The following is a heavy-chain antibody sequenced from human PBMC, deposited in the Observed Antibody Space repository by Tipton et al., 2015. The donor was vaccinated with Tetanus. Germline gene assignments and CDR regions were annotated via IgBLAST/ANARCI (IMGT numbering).Heavy chain of an antibody. V-gene: IGHV3-33*01. CDR2: IWSDGSKI. D-gene: IGHD2-15*01. Sequence: RSLRLSCEASGFTFSYYAMNWVRQAPGKGLEWVAVIWSDGSKIYYSDSVKGRFTISRDNDKNTLYLQMDSLRAEDTATYYCARDSLGYCEGGGCYAGWFDPWGQGAPVTVSS. CDR1: GFTFSYYA. J-gene: IGHJ5*02. CDR3: ARDSLGYCEGGGCYAGWFDP.